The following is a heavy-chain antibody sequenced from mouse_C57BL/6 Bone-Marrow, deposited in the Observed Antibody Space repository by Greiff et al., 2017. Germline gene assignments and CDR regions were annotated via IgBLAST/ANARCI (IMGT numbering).Heavy chain of an antibody. Sequence: EVQLQQSGPELVKPGASVKISCKASGYSFPGYYMNWVKQSPEKSLEWIGEINPSTGGTTYNQKFKAKATLTVDKSSSTAYMQLKSLTSEDSAVYYCARLTTVVDYYAMDYWGQGTSVTVSS. CDR2: INPSTGGT. V-gene: IGHV1-42*01. D-gene: IGHD1-1*01. J-gene: IGHJ4*01. CDR1: GYSFPGYY. CDR3: ARLTTVVDYYAMDY.